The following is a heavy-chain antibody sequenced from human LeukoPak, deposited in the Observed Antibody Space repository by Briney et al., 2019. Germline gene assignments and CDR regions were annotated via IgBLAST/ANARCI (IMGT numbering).Heavy chain of an antibody. CDR2: INSEGSST. CDR1: GFTFSSYS. CDR3: AREDNWNDGVDS. D-gene: IGHD1-1*01. Sequence: GGSLRLSCAASGFTFSSYSMNWVRQAPGKGLVWVSQINSEGSSTNYADSVKGRFAISRDNAKNTLYLQMNSLRAEDTAVYYCAREDNWNDGVDSWGKGTLVTVSS. J-gene: IGHJ4*02. V-gene: IGHV3-74*01.